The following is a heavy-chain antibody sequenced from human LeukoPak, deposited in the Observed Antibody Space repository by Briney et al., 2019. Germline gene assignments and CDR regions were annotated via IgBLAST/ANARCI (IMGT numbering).Heavy chain of an antibody. J-gene: IGHJ5*02. CDR2: INTYNGNT. V-gene: IGHV1-18*03. CDR3: ARQIVGATSWFDP. CDR1: GDTFTKYN. D-gene: IGHD1-26*01. Sequence: ASVKVSCKASGDTFTKYNINWVRQAPGQGLEWMGWINTYNGNTNYAQKFQGRVTMSTDTSTSTTYMELRSLRSDDMAVFYCARQIVGATSWFDPWGQGTLVTVSS.